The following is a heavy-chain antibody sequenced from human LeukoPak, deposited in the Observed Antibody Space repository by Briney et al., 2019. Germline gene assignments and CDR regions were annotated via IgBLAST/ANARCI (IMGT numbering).Heavy chain of an antibody. J-gene: IGHJ4*02. CDR1: GFTFSTYW. CDR2: INKDGTEK. CDR3: ARYCSGGSCFDC. Sequence: SGGSLRLSCAISGFTFSTYWMSWGRQAPGKGLEWVGNINKDGTEKYYVDSVKGRVTISRDNAKNSLYLQMNSLRAEDTAVYSCARYCSGGSCFDCWGQGALVTVSS. V-gene: IGHV3-7*03. D-gene: IGHD2-15*01.